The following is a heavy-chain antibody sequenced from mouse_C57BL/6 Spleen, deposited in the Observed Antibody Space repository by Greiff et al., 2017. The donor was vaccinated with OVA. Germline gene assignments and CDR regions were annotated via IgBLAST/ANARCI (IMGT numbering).Heavy chain of an antibody. V-gene: IGHV5-9*01. CDR1: GFTFSSYT. CDR2: ISGGGGNT. CDR3: ARCYDGYPYWYFDV. J-gene: IGHJ1*03. Sequence: EVQVVESGGGLVKPGGSLKLSCAASGFTFSSYTMSWVRQTPEKRLEWVATISGGGGNTYYPDSVKGRFTISRDNAKITLYLQMSSLRSEDTALYYCARCYDGYPYWYFDVWGTGTTVTVSS. D-gene: IGHD2-3*01.